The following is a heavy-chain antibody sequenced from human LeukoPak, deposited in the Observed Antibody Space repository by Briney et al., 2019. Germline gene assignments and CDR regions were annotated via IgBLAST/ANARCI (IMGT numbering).Heavy chain of an antibody. CDR2: IYYSGTT. CDR3: ARVLSSGWAGFDH. CDR1: GGSIRSYY. Sequence: PSETLSLTCTVSGGSIRSYYWSWIRQPPGKGLEWIGYIYYSGTTNYNPSLKSRVTISVDTSKNQFSLKLSSVTAADTAVYYCARVLSSGWAGFDHWGQGALVTVSS. J-gene: IGHJ4*02. V-gene: IGHV4-59*01. D-gene: IGHD6-19*01.